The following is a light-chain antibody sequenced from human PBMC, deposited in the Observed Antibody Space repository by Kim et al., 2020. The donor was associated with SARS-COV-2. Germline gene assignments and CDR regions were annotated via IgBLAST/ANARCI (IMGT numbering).Light chain of an antibody. CDR1: SSDVGGYNY. V-gene: IGLV2-8*01. J-gene: IGLJ1*01. CDR3: SSYAGYLNYV. CDR2: EVN. Sequence: GQSVTISCTGTSSDVGGYNYVSWYQHHPGKAPKVIIYEVNKRPSGVPDRFSGSKSGNTASLTVSGLQAEDEADYYCSSYAGYLNYVFGTGTQLTVL.